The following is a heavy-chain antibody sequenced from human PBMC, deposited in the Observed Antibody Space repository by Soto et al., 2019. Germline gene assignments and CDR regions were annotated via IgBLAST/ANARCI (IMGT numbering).Heavy chain of an antibody. J-gene: IGHJ6*02. CDR3: AVYCISTSCSLEEDSGMDV. CDR2: IYPGDSDT. D-gene: IGHD2-2*01. Sequence: PGESLKISCKGSGYSFTSYWIGWVRQMPGKGLEWMGIIYPGDSDTRYSPSFQGQVTISADKSISTAYLQWSSLKASDTAMYYCAVYCISTSCSLEEDSGMDVWGLGTTVTISS. CDR1: GYSFTSYW. V-gene: IGHV5-51*01.